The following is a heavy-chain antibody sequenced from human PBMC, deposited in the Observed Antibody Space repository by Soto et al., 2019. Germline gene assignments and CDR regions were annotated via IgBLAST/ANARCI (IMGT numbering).Heavy chain of an antibody. Sequence: QVQLQESGPGLVKPSDTLSLTCAVSGYSISSSNWWGWIRQPPGKGLEWIGYIYYSGTTYYNPSLKXRXTXSXNTSKNQFSLKLTSVTAVDTAVYYCARREIQGPIDYWGQGPLVTVSS. CDR1: GYSISSSNW. V-gene: IGHV4-28*01. CDR2: IYYSGTT. D-gene: IGHD1-26*01. CDR3: ARREIQGPIDY. J-gene: IGHJ4*02.